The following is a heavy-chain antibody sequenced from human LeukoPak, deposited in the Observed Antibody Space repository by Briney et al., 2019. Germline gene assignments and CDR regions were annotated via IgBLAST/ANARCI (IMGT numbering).Heavy chain of an antibody. CDR2: IYHSGST. D-gene: IGHD1-26*01. CDR3: ARRRGSYSIDY. Sequence: PSETLSLTCAVSGYSISSGYYWGWIRQPPGKGVEWIGSIYHSGSTYYNPSLKSRVTISVDTSKNQFSLKLSSVTAADTAVYYCARRRGSYSIDYWGQGTLVTVPS. J-gene: IGHJ4*02. V-gene: IGHV4-38-2*01. CDR1: GYSISSGYY.